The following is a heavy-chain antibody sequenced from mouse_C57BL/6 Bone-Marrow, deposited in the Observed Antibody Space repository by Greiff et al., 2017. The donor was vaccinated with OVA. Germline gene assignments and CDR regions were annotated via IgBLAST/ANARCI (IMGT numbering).Heavy chain of an antibody. CDR2: IDPSDSYT. CDR1: GYTFTSYW. Sequence: QVQLQQPGAELVKPGASVKLSCKASGYTFTSYWMQWVKQRPGQGLEWIGEIDPSDSYTNYNQKFKGKATVTVDTSSSTAYMQLSSLTSEDSAVYYCAVGGYDGYYYAMDYWGQGTSVTVSS. V-gene: IGHV1-50*01. D-gene: IGHD2-2*01. J-gene: IGHJ4*01. CDR3: AVGGYDGYYYAMDY.